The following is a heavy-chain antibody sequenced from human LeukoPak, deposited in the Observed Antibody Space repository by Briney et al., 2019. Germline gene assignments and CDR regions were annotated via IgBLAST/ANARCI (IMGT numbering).Heavy chain of an antibody. D-gene: IGHD1-26*01. Sequence: PGGSLRLSCAASGFTFSSYGMHWVRQAPGKELVWVAFIRYDGSDKYYGDSVKGQFTISRDNSKNTLYLQMNSLRAEDTAVYYCAKADSGTYYGLGDYFDYWGQGTLVTVSS. CDR1: GFTFSSYG. CDR3: AKADSGTYYGLGDYFDY. V-gene: IGHV3-30*02. CDR2: IRYDGSDK. J-gene: IGHJ4*02.